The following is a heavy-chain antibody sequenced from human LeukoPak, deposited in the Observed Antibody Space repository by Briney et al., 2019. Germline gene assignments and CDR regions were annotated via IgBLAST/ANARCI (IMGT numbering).Heavy chain of an antibody. J-gene: IGHJ4*02. CDR2: IYTSGST. Sequence: SETLSLTCTVSGGSISSGSYYWSWIRQPAGKGLEWIGRIYTSGSTNYNPSLKSRVTISVDTSKNQFSLKLSSVTAADTAVYYCARGIGYLTDFDYWGQGTLVTVSS. V-gene: IGHV4-61*02. CDR3: ARGIGYLTDFDY. CDR1: GGSISSGSYY. D-gene: IGHD1-20*01.